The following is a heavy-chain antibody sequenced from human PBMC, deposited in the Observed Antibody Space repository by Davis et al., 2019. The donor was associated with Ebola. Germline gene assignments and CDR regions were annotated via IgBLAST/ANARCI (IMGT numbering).Heavy chain of an antibody. J-gene: IGHJ2*01. Sequence: GGSLRLSCAASGFTVSNNYMNWVRQAPGKGLEWVSVIYSGGSTYYADSVKGRFTISRDNSQNTLYLQMNSLRAEDTAVYYCARETAYYYDSSSLPGPFDLWGRGTLVTVSS. CDR1: GFTVSNNY. CDR2: IYSGGST. V-gene: IGHV3-53*01. D-gene: IGHD3-22*01. CDR3: ARETAYYYDSSSLPGPFDL.